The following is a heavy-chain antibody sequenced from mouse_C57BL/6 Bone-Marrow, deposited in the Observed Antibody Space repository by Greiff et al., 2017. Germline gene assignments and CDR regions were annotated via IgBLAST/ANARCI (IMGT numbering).Heavy chain of an antibody. CDR1: GYTFTSYW. J-gene: IGHJ3*01. CDR3: ARAWGAY. Sequence: QVQLKQSGAELVMPGASVKLSCKASGYTFTSYWMHWVKQRPGQGLEWIGEIDPSDSYTNYNQKFKGKSTLTVDKSSSTAYMQLSSLTSEDSAVYYCARAWGAYWGQGTLVTVSA. CDR2: IDPSDSYT. V-gene: IGHV1-69*01.